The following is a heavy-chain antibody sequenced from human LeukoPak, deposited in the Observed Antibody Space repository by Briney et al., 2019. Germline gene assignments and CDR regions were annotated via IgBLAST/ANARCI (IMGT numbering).Heavy chain of an antibody. J-gene: IGHJ4*02. CDR2: IYYSGST. V-gene: IGHV4-59*01. CDR3: ARGAGFANIVVVVAATGAQFDY. Sequence: SETLSLTCTVSGGSISSYYWSWIRQPPGKGLEWIGYIYYSGSTNYNPSLKSRVTISVDTSKNQFSLTLSSVTAADTAVYYCARGAGFANIVVVVAATGAQFDYWGQGTLVTVSS. CDR1: GGSISSYY. D-gene: IGHD2-15*01.